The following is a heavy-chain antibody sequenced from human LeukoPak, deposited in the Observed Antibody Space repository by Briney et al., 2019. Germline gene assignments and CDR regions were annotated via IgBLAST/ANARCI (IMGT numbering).Heavy chain of an antibody. J-gene: IGHJ6*02. CDR3: ARGPILVRGVILADSVGGMDV. V-gene: IGHV1-8*01. Sequence: ASENVSCKASGYTFAGYDINWVRQATGQGLEWMGWMNPNSGNANSAQKFQGRITMTRDTSIDTAYMELSSLRSEDTAVYYCARGPILVRGVILADSVGGMDVWGQGSTVTVSS. CDR2: MNPNSGNA. D-gene: IGHD3-10*01. CDR1: GYTFAGYD.